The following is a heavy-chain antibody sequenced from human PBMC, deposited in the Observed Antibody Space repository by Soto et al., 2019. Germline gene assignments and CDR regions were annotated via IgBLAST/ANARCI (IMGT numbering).Heavy chain of an antibody. CDR3: ARDPGIAVAGGGLDY. Sequence: PSQTLSLTCAISGDGVSSNTAAWNWIRQSPSRGLEWLGRTYYRSKWYNDYAVSVQSRISINPHTSRNQFSLQLNSVTPEDTAVYYCARDPGIAVAGGGLDYWGQGTLVTVSS. D-gene: IGHD6-19*01. J-gene: IGHJ4*02. CDR2: TYYRSKWYN. V-gene: IGHV6-1*01. CDR1: GDGVSSNTAA.